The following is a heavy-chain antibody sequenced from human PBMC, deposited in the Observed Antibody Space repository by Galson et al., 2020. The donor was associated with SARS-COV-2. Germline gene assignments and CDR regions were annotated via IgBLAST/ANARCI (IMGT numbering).Heavy chain of an antibody. J-gene: IGHJ4*02. CDR1: GYSISSGYY. Sequence: SDTLSLTCTVSGYSISSGYYWGWIRQPPGKGLEWIGSIYHSGSTYYNPSLKSRVTISVDTSKNQFSLKLSSVTAADTAVYYCARTKWQWLVRDRGFFDYWGQGTLVTVSS. D-gene: IGHD6-19*01. CDR2: IYHSGST. CDR3: ARTKWQWLVRDRGFFDY. V-gene: IGHV4-38-2*02.